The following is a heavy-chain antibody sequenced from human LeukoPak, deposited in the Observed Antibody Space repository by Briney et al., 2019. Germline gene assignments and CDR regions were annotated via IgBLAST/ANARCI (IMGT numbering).Heavy chain of an antibody. D-gene: IGHD4-17*01. V-gene: IGHV4-38-2*02. CDR3: ARDWVPLSGDYPRYYFDY. CDR1: GYSISSGYY. CDR2: IYHSGST. J-gene: IGHJ4*02. Sequence: SETLSLTCTVSGYSISSGYYWGWIRQPPGKGLEWIGSIYHSGSTYYNPSLKSRVTISVDTSKNQFSLKLSSVTAADTAVYYCARDWVPLSGDYPRYYFDYWGQGTLVTVSS.